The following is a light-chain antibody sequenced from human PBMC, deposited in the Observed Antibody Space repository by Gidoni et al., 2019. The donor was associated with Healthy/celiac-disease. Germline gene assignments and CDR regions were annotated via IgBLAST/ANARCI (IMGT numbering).Light chain of an antibody. V-gene: IGKV1-8*01. CDR3: QQYYSYSWT. CDR2: AAS. Sequence: AIRMTQSPHSFSASTGDRVTITCRASQGISSYLAWYQQKPGKAPKLLIYAASTLQSGFPSRFSGSGSGTDFTLTISCLQSEDFATYYCQQYYSYSWTFGQGTKVEIK. CDR1: QGISSY. J-gene: IGKJ1*01.